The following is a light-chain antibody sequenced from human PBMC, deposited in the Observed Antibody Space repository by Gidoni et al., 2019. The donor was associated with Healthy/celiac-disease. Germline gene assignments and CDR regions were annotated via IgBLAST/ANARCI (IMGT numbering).Light chain of an antibody. CDR2: GAS. CDR3: QQYGSSPRLT. V-gene: IGKV3-20*01. CDR1: QSVSSSY. Sequence: EIVLSQSPRTLSLSPGERATLSCRASQSVSSSYLAWYQQKPGQAPRPLIYGASSRATGIPDRFSGSGSGTDFTLTISRLEPEDFAVYYCQQYGSSPRLTFGGGTKVEIK. J-gene: IGKJ4*01.